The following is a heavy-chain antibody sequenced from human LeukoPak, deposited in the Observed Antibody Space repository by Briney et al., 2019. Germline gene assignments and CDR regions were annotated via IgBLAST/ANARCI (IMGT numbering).Heavy chain of an antibody. CDR1: GFTFDDYA. D-gene: IGHD6-13*01. CDR3: ARDLYAGTVNWFDS. Sequence: GGSLRLSCAASGFTFDDYATTWVRQAPGKGLEWVSTINWSGGSTTYADSVKGRLTISRDNVNTSLFLQMNSLRAEDTAFYYCARDLYAGTVNWFDSRGHGTLVTVSS. J-gene: IGHJ5*01. V-gene: IGHV3-20*04. CDR2: INWSGGST.